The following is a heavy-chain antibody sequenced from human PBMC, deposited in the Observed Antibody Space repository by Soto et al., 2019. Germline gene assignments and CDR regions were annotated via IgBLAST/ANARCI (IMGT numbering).Heavy chain of an antibody. CDR3: AKVFYYYDSSGYYYFDY. J-gene: IGHJ4*02. V-gene: IGHV3-23*01. Sequence: GGSLRLSCAAPGFTFSSYAVSWVRQAPGKGPEWISSISGSGSTIYYADSVKGRFTISRDNSKNTLYLQMSSLRAEDTAVYYCAKVFYYYDSSGYYYFDYWGQGSLVTVSS. CDR2: ISGSGSTI. D-gene: IGHD3-22*01. CDR1: GFTFSSYA.